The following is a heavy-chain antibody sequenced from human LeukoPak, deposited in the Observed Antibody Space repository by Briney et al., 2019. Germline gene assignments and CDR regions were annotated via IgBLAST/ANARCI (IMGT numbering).Heavy chain of an antibody. Sequence: ASVTVSCKASGYTFTGYYMHWVRQAPGQGLEWMGWINPNSGGTNYAQKFQGRVTMTRDTSISTAYMELSRLRSDDTAVYYFCYDSSGYYYNYFDYWGQGTLVTVSS. CDR3: CYDSSGYYYNYFDY. V-gene: IGHV1-2*02. D-gene: IGHD3-22*01. J-gene: IGHJ4*02. CDR2: INPNSGGT. CDR1: GYTFTGYY.